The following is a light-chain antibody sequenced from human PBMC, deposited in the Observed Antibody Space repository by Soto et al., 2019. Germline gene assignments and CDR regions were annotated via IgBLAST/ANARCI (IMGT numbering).Light chain of an antibody. CDR3: QSSYSRLSPDHVV. Sequence: QSVLTQPPSVSGAPGQRVTISCTGSISNIGAGYDVHWYQQLPGTAPRLLISDNNNRPSGVPDRFSASKSGTSASLAISGLQAEEEADYCCQSSYSRLSPDHVVFGGGTKLTVL. V-gene: IGLV1-40*01. J-gene: IGLJ2*01. CDR1: ISNIGAGYD. CDR2: DNN.